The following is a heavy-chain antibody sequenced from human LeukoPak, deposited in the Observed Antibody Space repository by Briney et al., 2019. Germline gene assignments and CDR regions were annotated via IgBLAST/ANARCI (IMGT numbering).Heavy chain of an antibody. CDR3: AKDHGATHFDY. CDR2: ISSSSSYI. V-gene: IGHV3-21*01. D-gene: IGHD1-26*01. CDR1: GFTFSSYS. Sequence: GGSLRLSCAASGFTFSSYSMNWVRQAPGKGLEWVSSISSSSSYIYYADSVKGRFTISRDNAKNSLYLQMNSLRAEGTAVYYCAKDHGATHFDYWGQGTLVTVSS. J-gene: IGHJ4*02.